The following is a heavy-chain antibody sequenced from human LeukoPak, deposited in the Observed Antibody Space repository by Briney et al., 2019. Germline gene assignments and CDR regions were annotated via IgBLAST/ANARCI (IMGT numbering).Heavy chain of an antibody. D-gene: IGHD7-27*01. CDR3: ARRPTGDPKFDY. CDR1: GGSISNYF. CDR2: IYSSGST. J-gene: IGHJ4*02. V-gene: IGHV4-59*08. Sequence: PSETLSLTCSVSGGSISNYFWTWIRQPPGKGLEWIGYIYSSGSTYYNPSLKSRVTISVDTSKNQFSLKLSTVTAADTAVYYCARRPTGDPKFDYWGQGTLVTVSS.